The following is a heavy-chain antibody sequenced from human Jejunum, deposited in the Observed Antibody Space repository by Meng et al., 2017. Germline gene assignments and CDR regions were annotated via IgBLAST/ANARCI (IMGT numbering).Heavy chain of an antibody. CDR2: IYHSGST. Sequence: QVRLRGSGPGLVDPSGTLSLTCDVSGGSISSVYWWTWVRQSPGKGLEWIGEIYHSGSTNYNPSLKSRVTISVDKSKNQFSLKLTSVTAADTAVYYCARGGYYSFDYWGQGTLVTVSS. D-gene: IGHD5-18*01. J-gene: IGHJ4*02. V-gene: IGHV4-4*02. CDR3: ARGGYYSFDY. CDR1: GGSISSVYW.